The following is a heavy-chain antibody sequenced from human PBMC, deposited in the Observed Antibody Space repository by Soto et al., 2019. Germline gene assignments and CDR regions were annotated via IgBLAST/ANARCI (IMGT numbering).Heavy chain of an antibody. D-gene: IGHD5-18*01. CDR3: AKEHGYSYGWAKSDAFDV. CDR1: GFTFNYNA. V-gene: IGHV3-23*01. CDR2: ISGGGGNT. Sequence: PGGSLRLSCAASGFTFNYNAMSWVRQAPGKGLEWVSSISGGGGNTYYAESVKGRFTISRDNSKNTLYVQINTLRAEDTAVYYCAKEHGYSYGWAKSDAFDVWGPGTMVTV. J-gene: IGHJ3*01.